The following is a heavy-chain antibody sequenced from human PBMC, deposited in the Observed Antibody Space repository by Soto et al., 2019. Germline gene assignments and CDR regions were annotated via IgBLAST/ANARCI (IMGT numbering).Heavy chain of an antibody. J-gene: IGHJ4*02. Sequence: APGKGLEWVSAISGSGGSTYYADSVKGRFTISRDNSKNTLYLQMNSLRAEDTAVYYCAKDPGTIFGPRDYWGQGTLVTVSS. CDR2: ISGSGGST. CDR3: AKDPGTIFGPRDY. D-gene: IGHD3-3*01. V-gene: IGHV3-23*01.